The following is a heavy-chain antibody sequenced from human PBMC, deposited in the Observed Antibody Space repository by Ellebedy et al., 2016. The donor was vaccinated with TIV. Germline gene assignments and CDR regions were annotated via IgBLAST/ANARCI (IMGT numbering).Heavy chain of an antibody. D-gene: IGHD6-13*01. Sequence: GESLKISCAASGFSLNVNYMSWVRQAPGKGLEWVSIIYSDVSGGSTYYADSVKGRFTISRDNSKNTVFLKMNSLRADETAVYFCTRGKARTGYQYGMDLWGQGTTVAVSS. V-gene: IGHV3-53*01. J-gene: IGHJ6*02. CDR2: IYSDVSGGST. CDR1: GFSLNVNY. CDR3: TRGKARTGYQYGMDL.